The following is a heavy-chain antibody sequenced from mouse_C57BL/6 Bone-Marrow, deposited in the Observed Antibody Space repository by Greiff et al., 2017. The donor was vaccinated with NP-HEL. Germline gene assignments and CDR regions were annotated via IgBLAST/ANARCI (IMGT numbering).Heavy chain of an antibody. CDR1: GYSFTGYY. Sequence: EVQLQQSGPELVKPGASVKISCKASGYSFTGYYMNWVKQSPEKSLEWIGDINPSTGGTTYNQKFKAKATLTVDKSSSAAYMQLKSLTSGDSAVYYCARGGTTVVEKNYCAMDYWGQGTSVTVSS. D-gene: IGHD1-1*01. CDR3: ARGGTTVVEKNYCAMDY. CDR2: INPSTGGT. J-gene: IGHJ4*01. V-gene: IGHV1-42*01.